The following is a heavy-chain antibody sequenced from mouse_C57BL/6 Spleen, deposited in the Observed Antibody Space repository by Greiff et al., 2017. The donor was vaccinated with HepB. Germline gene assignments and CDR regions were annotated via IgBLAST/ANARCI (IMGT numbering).Heavy chain of an antibody. D-gene: IGHD2-10*01. CDR3: ARSPTYYGNYGWYFDV. J-gene: IGHJ1*03. Sequence: VQLQQSGAELMKPGASVKLSCKATGYTFTGYWIEWVKQRPGHGLEWIGEILPGSGSTNYNEKFKGKATFTADTSSNTAYMQLSSLTTEDSAIYYCARSPTYYGNYGWYFDVWGTGTTVTVSS. V-gene: IGHV1-9*01. CDR1: GYTFTGYW. CDR2: ILPGSGST.